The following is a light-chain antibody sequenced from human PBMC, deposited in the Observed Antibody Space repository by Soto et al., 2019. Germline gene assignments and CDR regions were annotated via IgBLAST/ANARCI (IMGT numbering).Light chain of an antibody. CDR2: GAS. CDR1: QTISSNY. J-gene: IGKJ1*01. Sequence: EIVMTQSPGTLSLSPGQRATLSCRASQTISSNYLAWYQQKPGQAPRLLIYGASSRATGIPDRFSGSVSGTDFTLTISRLEVEDFAVYYCQQYGRSPRTFGQGTKVEVK. CDR3: QQYGRSPRT. V-gene: IGKV3-20*01.